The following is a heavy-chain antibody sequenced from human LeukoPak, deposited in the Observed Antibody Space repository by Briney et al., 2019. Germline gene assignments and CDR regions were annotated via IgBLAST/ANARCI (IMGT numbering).Heavy chain of an antibody. CDR1: GGTFSSYA. D-gene: IGHD4-23*01. V-gene: IGHV1-69*13. CDR2: IIPIFGTA. J-gene: IGHJ4*02. CDR3: ASLESYYGGNSGDY. Sequence: SVKVSCKASGGTFSSYATSWVRQAPGQGLEWMGGIIPIFGTANCAQKFQGRVTITADESTSTAYMELSSLRSEDTAVYYCASLESYYGGNSGDYWGQGTLVTVSS.